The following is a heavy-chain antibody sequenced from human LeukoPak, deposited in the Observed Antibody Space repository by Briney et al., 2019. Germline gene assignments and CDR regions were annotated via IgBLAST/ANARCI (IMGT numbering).Heavy chain of an antibody. Sequence: ASVKVSCKASGYTFTSYDINWVRQATGQGLEWMGWMNPNSGNTGYAQKFLGRVTMTRNTSISTAYMELSSLRSEDTAVYYCARGFGYCSSTSCYSYYYYGMDVWGQGTTVTVSS. D-gene: IGHD2-2*02. CDR3: ARGFGYCSSTSCYSYYYYGMDV. CDR2: MNPNSGNT. V-gene: IGHV1-8*01. CDR1: GYTFTSYD. J-gene: IGHJ6*02.